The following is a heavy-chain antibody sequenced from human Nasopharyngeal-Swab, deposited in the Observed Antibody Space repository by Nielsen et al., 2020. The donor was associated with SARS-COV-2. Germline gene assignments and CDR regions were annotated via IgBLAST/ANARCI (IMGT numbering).Heavy chain of an antibody. CDR1: GGSITSYY. CDR2: IFHSGNT. V-gene: IGHV4-59*08. CDR3: ARHIESVAVGRAFDI. J-gene: IGHJ3*02. Sequence: SETLSLTCTVSGGSITSYYWGWIRQPPGKGLEWIGYIFHSGNTYYNPSLKSRVTISADTSKNQFSLKLSSVTAADTAVYYCARHIESVAVGRAFDIWGQGTMVTVSS. D-gene: IGHD6-19*01.